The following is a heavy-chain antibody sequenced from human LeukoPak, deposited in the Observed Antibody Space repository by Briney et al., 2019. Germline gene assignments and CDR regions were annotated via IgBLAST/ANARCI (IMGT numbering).Heavy chain of an antibody. CDR2: ISGSGGST. CDR3: AKESSGWLDY. D-gene: IGHD6-19*01. Sequence: PGGSLRLSCAASGFTFSSYAMSWVRQAPGEGLEWVSAISGSGGSTYYADSVKGRFTISRDNSKNTLYLQMNSLRADDTAVYSCAKESSGWLDYWGQGTLVTVSS. J-gene: IGHJ4*02. CDR1: GFTFSSYA. V-gene: IGHV3-23*01.